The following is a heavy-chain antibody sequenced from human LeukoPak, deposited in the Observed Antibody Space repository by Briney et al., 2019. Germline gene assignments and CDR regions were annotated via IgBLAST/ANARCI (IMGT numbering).Heavy chain of an antibody. J-gene: IGHJ4*02. V-gene: IGHV3-33*01. Sequence: GSLRLSCAASGFTFSSYGMHWVRQAPGKGLEWVAVIWYDGSNKYYADSVKGRFTISRDNSKNTLYLQMNSLRAEDTAVYYCARDMDYGDSTVDYWGQGTLVTVSS. CDR3: ARDMDYGDSTVDY. CDR1: GFTFSSYG. CDR2: IWYDGSNK. D-gene: IGHD4-17*01.